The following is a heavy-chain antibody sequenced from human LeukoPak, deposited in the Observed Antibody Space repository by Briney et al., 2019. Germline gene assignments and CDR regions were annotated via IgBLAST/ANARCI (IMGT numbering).Heavy chain of an antibody. CDR3: ARGSGPEYXHX. J-gene: IGHJ1*01. Sequence: PGGSLRLSCAASGFTFSSYWMHWVRQAPGKGLVWVSRISGDGSSKNYADSVKGRFTISRDNAKSSLYLQMNSLRAEDTAGYYCARGSGPEYXHXXGQGXXVTV. CDR1: GFTFSSYW. V-gene: IGHV3-74*01. CDR2: ISGDGSSK.